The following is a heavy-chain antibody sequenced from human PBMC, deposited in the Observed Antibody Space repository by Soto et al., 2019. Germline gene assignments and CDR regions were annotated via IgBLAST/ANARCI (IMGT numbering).Heavy chain of an antibody. Sequence: EVQLVESGGGLVKPGGSLRLSCAASGFTFSSYSMNWVRQAPGKGLEWVSSISSSSSYIYYADSVKGRFTISRDNAKNSLYLQMNSLRAEDTAVYYCARAGLGYCSSTSCYTWDGMDVW. CDR3: ARAGLGYCSSTSCYTWDGMDV. D-gene: IGHD2-2*02. J-gene: IGHJ6*01. CDR1: GFTFSSYS. CDR2: ISSSSSYI. V-gene: IGHV3-21*01.